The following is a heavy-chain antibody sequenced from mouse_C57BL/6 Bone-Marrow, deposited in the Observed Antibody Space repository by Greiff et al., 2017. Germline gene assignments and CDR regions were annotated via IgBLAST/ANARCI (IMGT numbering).Heavy chain of an antibody. Sequence: VQLQQSGAGLVRPGASVKLSCTASGFNIKDDYMHWVKQRPEQGLEWIGWIDPENGDTEYASKFQGKATITADTSSNTAYLQLSRLTSEDTAVYYCTTWGTTVVAPYYFDYWGQGTTLTVSS. V-gene: IGHV14-4*01. CDR2: IDPENGDT. CDR1: GFNIKDDY. J-gene: IGHJ2*01. CDR3: TTWGTTVVAPYYFDY. D-gene: IGHD1-1*01.